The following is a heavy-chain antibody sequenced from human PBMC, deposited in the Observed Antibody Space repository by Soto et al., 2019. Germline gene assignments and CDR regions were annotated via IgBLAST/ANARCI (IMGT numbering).Heavy chain of an antibody. V-gene: IGHV1-69*02. CDR2: VNPIVSMS. CDR3: ASSYGSVNRAIDY. D-gene: IGHD3-10*01. Sequence: QVQLVQSGAEVKRPGSSVKGSCKASGDTFNFYSINWVRQAPGLGLEWMGRVNPIVSMSNYAQKFQGRVTMTADKSTITASMELSILRSEDTAIYYCASSYGSVNRAIDYWGQGALVTVSS. J-gene: IGHJ4*02. CDR1: GDTFNFYS.